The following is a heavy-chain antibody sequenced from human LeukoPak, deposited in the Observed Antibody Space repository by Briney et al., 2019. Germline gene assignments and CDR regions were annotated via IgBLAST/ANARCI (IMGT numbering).Heavy chain of an antibody. J-gene: IGHJ5*02. V-gene: IGHV3-7*01. CDR1: GFTFSSYW. Sequence: GGSLRLSCAASGFTFSSYWMTWVRQAPGKGLEWVANIKEDGSEKHYVDSVKGRFTISRDDAKNSLYLQMNSLRAEDTAVYYCARRGFLEWWTTPDWFDPWGQGTLVTVSS. D-gene: IGHD2-15*01. CDR2: IKEDGSEK. CDR3: ARRGFLEWWTTPDWFDP.